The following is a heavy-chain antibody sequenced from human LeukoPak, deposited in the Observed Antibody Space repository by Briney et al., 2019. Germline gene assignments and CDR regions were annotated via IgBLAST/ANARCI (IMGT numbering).Heavy chain of an antibody. Sequence: PGGSLRLSCAVSGFTVSSNYMTWARRAPGKGLEWVAFIRYDGSNKYYADSVKGRFTISRDNSKNTLYLQMNSLRAEDTAVYYCAKDSEHWADSSSWYYFDYWGQGTLVTVSS. CDR2: IRYDGSNK. D-gene: IGHD6-13*01. CDR3: AKDSEHWADSSSWYYFDY. J-gene: IGHJ4*02. V-gene: IGHV3-30*02. CDR1: GFTVSSNY.